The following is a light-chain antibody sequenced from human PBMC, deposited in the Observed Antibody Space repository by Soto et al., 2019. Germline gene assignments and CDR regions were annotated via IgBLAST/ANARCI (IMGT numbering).Light chain of an antibody. Sequence: DIQMTQSPSSVSASLGDRVTITCRASQAIDSWLAWYQQKPGEAPKLLIFTGSLLHSGVPPRFSGSGSGKDFTLTISSLQPEDFATYYCQQTLSFPPTFGQGIKVDIX. CDR1: QAIDSW. J-gene: IGKJ1*01. V-gene: IGKV1-12*01. CDR3: QQTLSFPPT. CDR2: TGS.